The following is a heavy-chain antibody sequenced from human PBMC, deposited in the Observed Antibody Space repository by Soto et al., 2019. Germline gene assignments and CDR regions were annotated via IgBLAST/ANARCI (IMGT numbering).Heavy chain of an antibody. Sequence: EVQLVESGGGLVQPGGSLRLSCAASGFTFSSYYMHWVRQAPGKGLVWISHIKTEGSFSSYADSVKGRFTISRDNAKNTLFLQMMSLTAEDTAIYYCVRGGGGGLFDPWGQGTMVTVSS. V-gene: IGHV3-74*01. CDR2: IKTEGSFS. D-gene: IGHD2-15*01. CDR1: GFTFSSYY. CDR3: VRGGGGGLFDP. J-gene: IGHJ5*02.